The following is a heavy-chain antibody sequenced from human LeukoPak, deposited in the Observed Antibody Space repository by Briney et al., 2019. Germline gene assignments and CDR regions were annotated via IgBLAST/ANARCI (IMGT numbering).Heavy chain of an antibody. CDR2: IYYSGST. V-gene: IGHV4-39*07. Sequence: PSETLSLTCTVSGGSISSSSYYWGWIRQPPGKGLEWIGSIYYSGSTYYNPSLKSRVTISVDTSKNQFSLKLSSVTAADTAVYYCASTRYCSSTSCYTGYYYYHYMDVWGKGTTVTVSS. D-gene: IGHD2-2*02. CDR3: ASTRYCSSTSCYTGYYYYHYMDV. J-gene: IGHJ6*03. CDR1: GGSISSSSYY.